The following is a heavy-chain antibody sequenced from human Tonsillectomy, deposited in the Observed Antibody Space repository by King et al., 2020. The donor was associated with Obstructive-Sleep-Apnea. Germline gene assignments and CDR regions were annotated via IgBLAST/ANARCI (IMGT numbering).Heavy chain of an antibody. V-gene: IGHV3-11*06. CDR3: ARDGSGYDSYYWFDP. D-gene: IGHD5-12*01. CDR2: ISSSSSYT. J-gene: IGHJ5*02. CDR1: GFTFSDYY. Sequence: VQLVESGGALVKPGGSLRLSCAASGFTFSDYYMSWIRQSPGKGLEWVSYISSSSSYTNYADSVKGRFTISGDTAKNSLYLQMNSLRAEDTAVYYCARDGSGYDSYYWFDPWGQGTLVTVSS.